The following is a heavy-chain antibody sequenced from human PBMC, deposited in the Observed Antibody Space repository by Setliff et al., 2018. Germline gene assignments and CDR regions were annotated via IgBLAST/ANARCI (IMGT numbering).Heavy chain of an antibody. CDR3: AKDRGYSYYYYGMDV. V-gene: IGHV3-48*01. D-gene: IGHD5-12*01. CDR1: GFTFSSYS. J-gene: IGHJ6*02. Sequence: PGGSLRLSCAASGFTFSSYSMNWVRQAPGKGLEWVSYISSSSSTISYADSVKGRFTISRDNSKNTLYLQMNSLRAEDTAVYYCAKDRGYSYYYYGMDVWGQGTTVTVSS. CDR2: ISSSSSTI.